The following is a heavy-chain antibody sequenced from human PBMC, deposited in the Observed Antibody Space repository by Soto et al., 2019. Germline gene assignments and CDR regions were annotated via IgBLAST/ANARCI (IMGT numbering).Heavy chain of an antibody. J-gene: IGHJ4*02. CDR3: ALRSMAVVPEY. CDR1: GVSIRNYY. Sequence: ETLSLTCAVSGVSIRNYYWSWIRQPPGKGLEWIGYVHYSGTTYYNPSLKSRVTISVDTSKNQFSLKLSSVTAADTAVYYCALRSMAVVPEYWGQGTLVTVSS. D-gene: IGHD3-22*01. V-gene: IGHV4-59*08. CDR2: VHYSGTT.